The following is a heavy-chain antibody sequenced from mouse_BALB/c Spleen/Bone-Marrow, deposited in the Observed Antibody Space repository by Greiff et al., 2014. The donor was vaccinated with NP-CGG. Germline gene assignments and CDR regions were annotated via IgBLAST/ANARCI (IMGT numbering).Heavy chain of an antibody. Sequence: VQLQQSGAELARPGASVKMSCKASGYTFTSYTMHWVKQRPGQGLEWIGYINPSSGYTNYNQKFKDKPTLTADKSSSTAYMQLVSLKSRSFIFYYSARAYYDYDRACFAYWGQGTLVTVSA. J-gene: IGHJ3*01. CDR2: INPSSGYT. V-gene: IGHV1-4*01. CDR1: GYTFTSYT. D-gene: IGHD2-4*01. CDR3: ARAYYDYDRACFAY.